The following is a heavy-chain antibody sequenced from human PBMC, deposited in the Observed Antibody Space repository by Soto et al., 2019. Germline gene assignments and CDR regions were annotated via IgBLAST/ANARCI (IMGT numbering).Heavy chain of an antibody. V-gene: IGHV1-69*02. CDR2: IIPILGIA. Sequence: QVQLVQSGAEVKKPGSSVKVSCKASGGTFSSYTISWVRQAPGQGLEWMGRIIPILGIANYAQKFQGRVTITADKSQRTAYIELSSLRSEDTAVYYCARDYCNSTSGYASWFDPWGKGNLVTVSS. D-gene: IGHD2-2*01. CDR1: GGTFSSYT. CDR3: ARDYCNSTSGYASWFDP. J-gene: IGHJ5*02.